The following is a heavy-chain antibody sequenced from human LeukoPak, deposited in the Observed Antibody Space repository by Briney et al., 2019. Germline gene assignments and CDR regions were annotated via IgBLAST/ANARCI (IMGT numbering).Heavy chain of an antibody. CDR1: GGSFSGYY. CDR2: INHSGST. V-gene: IGHV4-34*01. D-gene: IGHD4/OR15-4a*01. CDR3: ARNDYGDPYYYYGMDV. J-gene: IGHJ6*02. Sequence: PSETLSLTCAVYGGSFSGYYWSWIRQPPGKGLECIGEINHSGSTNYHPSLKSRVTISVDTSKNQFSLKLSSVTAADTAVYYCARNDYGDPYYYYGMDVWGQGTTVTVSS.